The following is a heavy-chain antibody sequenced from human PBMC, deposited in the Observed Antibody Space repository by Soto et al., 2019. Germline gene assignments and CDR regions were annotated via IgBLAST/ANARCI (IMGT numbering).Heavy chain of an antibody. Sequence: EVQLVESGGGLVKPGGSLRLSCAASGFTFSSYSMNWVRQAPGKGLEWVSSISSSSSYIYYADSVKGRFNISRDNAKNSLYLQMNSLRAEETAVYYCARGGGSGSYYGAFDIWGQGTMVTVSS. J-gene: IGHJ3*02. CDR3: ARGGGSGSYYGAFDI. CDR2: ISSSSSYI. D-gene: IGHD1-26*01. V-gene: IGHV3-21*01. CDR1: GFTFSSYS.